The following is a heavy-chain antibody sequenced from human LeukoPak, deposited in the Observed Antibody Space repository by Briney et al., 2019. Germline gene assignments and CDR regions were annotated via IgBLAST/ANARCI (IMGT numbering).Heavy chain of an antibody. D-gene: IGHD6-19*01. CDR1: GGSISSGGYS. J-gene: IGHJ4*02. CDR3: ATSREITGYSSGWYIY. Sequence: SETLSLTCAVSGGSISSGGYSWSWIRQPPRKGLEWIGYIYHSRSTYYNPSLKSRVTISVDRSKNQFSLKLSSVTAADTAVYYCATSREITGYSSGWYIYWGQGTLVTVSS. V-gene: IGHV4-30-2*01. CDR2: IYHSRST.